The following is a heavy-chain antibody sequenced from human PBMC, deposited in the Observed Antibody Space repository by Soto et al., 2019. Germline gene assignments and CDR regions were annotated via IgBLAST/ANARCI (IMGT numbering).Heavy chain of an antibody. Sequence: QVVLQESGPGLVKPSETLSLTCSVSGRSITSYYWSWVRQPPGKGLEWIGYIYDNGITSQNPSLKSRVTKSADKSQNQFSLKLTSVTGADTAVYYCARTYDSNGYANEFDSWGQGILVTVTS. J-gene: IGHJ4*02. CDR1: GRSITSYY. V-gene: IGHV4-59*12. CDR2: IYDNGIT. D-gene: IGHD3-22*01. CDR3: ARTYDSNGYANEFDS.